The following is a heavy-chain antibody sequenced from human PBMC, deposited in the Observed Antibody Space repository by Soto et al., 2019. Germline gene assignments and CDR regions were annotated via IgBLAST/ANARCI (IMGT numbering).Heavy chain of an antibody. J-gene: IGHJ6*02. Sequence: GGSLRLSCAASGFTVSSNYMSWVRQAPGKGLEWVSFIYSGGSTYYADSVKGRFTISRDNSKNTLYLQMNSLRAEDTAVYYCAREARYCSGGSCAPGYYYYGMDVWGQGTTVTVSS. V-gene: IGHV3-53*01. D-gene: IGHD2-15*01. CDR2: IYSGGST. CDR1: GFTVSSNY. CDR3: AREARYCSGGSCAPGYYYYGMDV.